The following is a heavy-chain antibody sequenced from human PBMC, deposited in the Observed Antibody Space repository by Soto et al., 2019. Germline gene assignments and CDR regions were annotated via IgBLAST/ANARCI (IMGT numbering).Heavy chain of an antibody. CDR3: ARVPTYYYYAMDV. V-gene: IGHV5-10-1*03. J-gene: IGHJ6*02. CDR2: INPSDSYT. CDR1: GYSFTTYW. Sequence: EVQLVQSGAEVKKPGESLKISCKGSGYSFTTYWISWVRQMPGKGLEWMGRINPSDSYTNYSPSFQGHVTFSADKSISTAFLQWSSLKASDTAMYYCARVPTYYYYAMDVWGQGTTVTV.